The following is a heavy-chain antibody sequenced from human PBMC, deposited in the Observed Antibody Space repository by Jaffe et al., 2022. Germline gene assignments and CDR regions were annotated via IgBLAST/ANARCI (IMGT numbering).Heavy chain of an antibody. CDR1: GFTFSSYS. J-gene: IGHJ3*02. D-gene: IGHD3-10*01. Sequence: EVQLVESGGGLVKPGGSLRLSCAASGFTFSSYSMNWVRQAPGKGLEWVSSISSSSSYIYYADSVKGRFTISRDNAKNSLYLQMNSLRAEDTAVYYCARDRPRMVQGVTYAFDIWGQGTMVTVSS. V-gene: IGHV3-21*01. CDR3: ARDRPRMVQGVTYAFDI. CDR2: ISSSSSYI.